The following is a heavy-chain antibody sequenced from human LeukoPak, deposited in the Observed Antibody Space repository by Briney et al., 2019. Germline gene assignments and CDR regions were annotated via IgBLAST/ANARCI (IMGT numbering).Heavy chain of an antibody. CDR2: INPNSGGT. Sequence: ASVKVSCKASGYTFTGYYMHWVRQAPGQGLEWMGWINPNSGGTNYAQKFQGWVTMTRDTSISTAYMELSRLRSDDTAVYYCAREARGAALGYGMGVWGKGTTVTVSS. CDR1: GYTFTGYY. J-gene: IGHJ6*04. D-gene: IGHD3-10*01. V-gene: IGHV1-2*04. CDR3: AREARGAALGYGMGV.